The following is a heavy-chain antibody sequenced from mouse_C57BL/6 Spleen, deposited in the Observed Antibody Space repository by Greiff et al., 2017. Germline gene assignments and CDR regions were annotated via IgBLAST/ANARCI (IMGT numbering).Heavy chain of an antibody. CDR1: GYTFTDYE. V-gene: IGHV1-15*01. D-gene: IGHD1-1*01. CDR3: TRGGYGSSYVYYFDY. Sequence: VQLQQSGAELVRPGASVTLSCKASGYTFTDYEMHWVKQTPVHGLEWIGAIDPETGGTAYNQKFKGKAILTADKSSSTAYMELRSLTSEDSAVYYCTRGGYGSSYVYYFDYWGQGTTLTVSS. CDR2: IDPETGGT. J-gene: IGHJ2*01.